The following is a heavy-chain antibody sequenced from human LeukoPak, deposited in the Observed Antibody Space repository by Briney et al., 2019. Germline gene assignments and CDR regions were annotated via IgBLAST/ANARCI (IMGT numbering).Heavy chain of an antibody. Sequence: PGRSLRLSCAASGFTFSSYAMHWVRQAPGKGLEWVAVISYDGSNKYYADSVKGRFTISRDNSKNTPYLQMNSLRAEDTAVYYCAREGDWYYYDSSGYYPFDYWGQGTLVTVSS. V-gene: IGHV3-30*04. CDR2: ISYDGSNK. D-gene: IGHD3-22*01. J-gene: IGHJ4*02. CDR1: GFTFSSYA. CDR3: AREGDWYYYDSSGYYPFDY.